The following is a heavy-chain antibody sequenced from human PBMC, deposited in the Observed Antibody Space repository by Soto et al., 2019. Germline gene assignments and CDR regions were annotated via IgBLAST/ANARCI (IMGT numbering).Heavy chain of an antibody. V-gene: IGHV4-59*02. J-gene: IGHJ6*02. D-gene: IGHD6-13*01. CDR3: ARVSIAAAGWDYYYGMDV. Sequence: SETLSLTCTVSGGSVSGYYWSWIRQPPGRGREWIGYIYYSGSTNYNTSLKSRVTISVDTSNNQFSLKLSSVTAADTAVYYCARVSIAAAGWDYYYGMDVWGQGTTVTV. CDR1: GGSVSGYY. CDR2: IYYSGST.